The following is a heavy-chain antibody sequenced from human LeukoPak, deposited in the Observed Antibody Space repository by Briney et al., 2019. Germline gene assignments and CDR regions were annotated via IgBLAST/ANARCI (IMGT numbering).Heavy chain of an antibody. CDR2: ISDIGSI. CDR1: GGSISSYY. D-gene: IGHD2/OR15-2a*01. CDR3: AGHHPRNTVDF. J-gene: IGHJ4*02. Sequence: PSETLSLTYTVSGGSISSYYWSWLRQPPGKGLEWIAYISDIGSINYNPSLKSRVTISLDTSKNQFSLKLSSVTAADTAVYYCAGHHPRNTVDFWGQGTLVTVSS. V-gene: IGHV4-59*08.